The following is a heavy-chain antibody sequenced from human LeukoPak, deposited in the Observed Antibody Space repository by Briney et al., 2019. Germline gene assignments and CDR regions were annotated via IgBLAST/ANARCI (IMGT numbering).Heavy chain of an antibody. CDR1: GFIFSSYA. V-gene: IGHV3-23*01. CDR2: ISGSGGST. Sequence: PGGSLRLSCAASGFIFSSYAMSWVRQAPGKGLEWVSAISGSGGSTYYADSVKGRFTISRDNSKNTLYLQMNSLRGEDTAVYYCARVGRYCSGGSCFWFDPWGQGTLVTVSS. D-gene: IGHD2-15*01. J-gene: IGHJ5*02. CDR3: ARVGRYCSGGSCFWFDP.